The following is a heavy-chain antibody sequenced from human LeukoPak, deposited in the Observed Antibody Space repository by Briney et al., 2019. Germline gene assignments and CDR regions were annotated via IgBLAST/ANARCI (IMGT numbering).Heavy chain of an antibody. D-gene: IGHD3-22*01. CDR3: ARISSGYYWSLDY. CDR1: GGSISSSSYY. Sequence: SETLSLTCTVSGGSISSSSYYWGWIRQPPGKGLEWIGSIYYSGSTYYNPSLKSRVTISVDTSKNQFSLKLSSVTAADTAVYYCARISSGYYWSLDYWGQGTLVTVSS. J-gene: IGHJ4*02. CDR2: IYYSGST. V-gene: IGHV4-39*07.